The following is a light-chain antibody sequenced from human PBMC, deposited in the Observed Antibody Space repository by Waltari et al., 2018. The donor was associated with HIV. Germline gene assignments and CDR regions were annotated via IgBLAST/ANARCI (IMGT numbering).Light chain of an antibody. CDR1: RGVKMY. CDR3: LQDYNYPPT. J-gene: IGKJ1*01. V-gene: IGKV1-6*01. Sequence: QLTQFHSSLSASVGDKVPFTCRASRGVKMYLGWYQQRPGKAPNLLIYAVSSLQTGVPSRFSGSGSGTTFTLTISSLQPEDFATYYCLQDYNYPPTFGQGTKV. CDR2: AVS.